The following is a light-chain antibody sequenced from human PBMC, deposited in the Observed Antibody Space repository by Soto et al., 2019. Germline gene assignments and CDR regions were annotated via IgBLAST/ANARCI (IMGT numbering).Light chain of an antibody. J-gene: IGKJ1*01. V-gene: IGKV3-15*01. Sequence: EIVMTQSPATLSVSPGERATLSCRASQSISSNLAWYQQKPGQAPRLLIYGASARATGIPVRFSGSGSGTEFTLTISSLQSEDFAVYYCQQYNNWQWTFGXGTKVDIK. CDR1: QSISSN. CDR2: GAS. CDR3: QQYNNWQWT.